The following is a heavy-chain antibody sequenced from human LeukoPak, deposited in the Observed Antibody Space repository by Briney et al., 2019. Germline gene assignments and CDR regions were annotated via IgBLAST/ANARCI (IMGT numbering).Heavy chain of an antibody. CDR3: ARDWYGDSFSNWFDL. V-gene: IGHV1-18*01. CDR2: ISAYNGNT. CDR1: GYTFTSYG. D-gene: IGHD4-17*01. Sequence: ASVEVSCKASGYTFTSYGISWVRQAPGQGVEWMGWISAYNGNTNYAQKLQGRVTMTTDTSTSTAYMELRSLRSDDTAVYYCARDWYGDSFSNWFDLWGQGTLVTVSS. J-gene: IGHJ5*02.